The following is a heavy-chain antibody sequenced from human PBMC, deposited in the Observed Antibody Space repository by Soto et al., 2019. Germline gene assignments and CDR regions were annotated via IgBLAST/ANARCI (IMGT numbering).Heavy chain of an antibody. V-gene: IGHV3-23*01. Sequence: PGASLRLSCAASGFTFSSYAMSWVRQAPGKGLEWVSAISGSGGSTYYADSVKGRFTISRDNSKNTLYLQMNSLRAEDTAVYYCAKDGLAAAKQYYYYGMDVWGQGTTVTVSS. D-gene: IGHD6-13*01. CDR3: AKDGLAAAKQYYYYGMDV. CDR2: ISGSGGST. CDR1: GFTFSSYA. J-gene: IGHJ6*02.